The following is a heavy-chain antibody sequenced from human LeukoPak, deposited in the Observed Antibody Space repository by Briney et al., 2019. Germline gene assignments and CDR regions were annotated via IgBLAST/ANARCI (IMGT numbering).Heavy chain of an antibody. D-gene: IGHD6-19*01. CDR1: GGSISTYS. J-gene: IGHJ4*02. Sequence: PSETLSLTCTVSGGSISTYSWSWIRQPPGKGLEWIAWLYYSGSTNYNLSLKSRVTISVDTSKNQFSLKLSSVTAADTAVYYCLRHPRPYSSGWYYFDYWGQGTLVTVSS. V-gene: IGHV4-59*08. CDR2: LYYSGST. CDR3: LRHPRPYSSGWYYFDY.